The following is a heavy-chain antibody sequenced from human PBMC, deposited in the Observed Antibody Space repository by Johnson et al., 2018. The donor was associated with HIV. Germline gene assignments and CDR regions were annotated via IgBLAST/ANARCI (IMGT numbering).Heavy chain of an antibody. Sequence: VQLVESGGGLVQPGGSLRLSCEASGFTFSDHYMDWVRQAPGKGLEWVGSSRNKANSYTTEYAEYVKGRFTILRDDSKNSLYLQMNSLKTEDTTVYYCARGGEKGAFYIWGQGTMVTVSS. CDR3: ARGGEKGAFYI. J-gene: IGHJ3*02. CDR1: GFTFSDHY. CDR2: SRNKANSYTT. D-gene: IGHD7-27*01. V-gene: IGHV3-72*01.